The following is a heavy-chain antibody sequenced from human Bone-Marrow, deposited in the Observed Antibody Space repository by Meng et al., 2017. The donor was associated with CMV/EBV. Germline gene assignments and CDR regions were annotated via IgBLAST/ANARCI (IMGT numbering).Heavy chain of an antibody. J-gene: IGHJ4*02. V-gene: IGHV4-38-2*02. D-gene: IGHD7-27*01. CDR3: ARGRGKLGDDY. CDR2: IFHSGTT. CDR1: GYSISSGYH. Sequence: SETLSLTCSVSGYSISSGYHWGWVRQPPGKGLEWIGSIFHSGTTFYNPSLKSRIAISMDASKNQFSLKLSSVLAADTAVYYCARGRGKLGDDYWGQGTLVTVSS.